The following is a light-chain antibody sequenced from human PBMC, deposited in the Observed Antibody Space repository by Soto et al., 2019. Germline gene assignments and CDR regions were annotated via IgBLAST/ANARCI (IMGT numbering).Light chain of an antibody. V-gene: IGKV3-11*01. CDR2: GAS. CDR1: QSVSSD. CDR3: QQRTNWPLT. Sequence: IVMTQSPATLSASPGERATLSCRASQSVSSDLAWYHHKPGQAPRLLVYGASTRATGIPARFGGSGSGTDFTLTISSLETEDFAVYYCQQRTNWPLTFGGGTKVDIK. J-gene: IGKJ4*01.